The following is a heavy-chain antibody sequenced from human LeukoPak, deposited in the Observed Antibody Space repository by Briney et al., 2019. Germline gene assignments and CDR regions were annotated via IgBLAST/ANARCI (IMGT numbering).Heavy chain of an antibody. J-gene: IGHJ5*02. CDR2: ISGSGGST. Sequence: GGALRVSCAASGFTLSSYAMSLVRQAPGKGLEWVSAISGSGGSTYYADSVKGRFTISRDNSKNTLYLQMNSLRAGDTAVYYCAKERSSSWYNWFDPWGQGTLVTVSS. CDR1: GFTLSSYA. CDR3: AKERSSSWYNWFDP. D-gene: IGHD6-13*01. V-gene: IGHV3-23*01.